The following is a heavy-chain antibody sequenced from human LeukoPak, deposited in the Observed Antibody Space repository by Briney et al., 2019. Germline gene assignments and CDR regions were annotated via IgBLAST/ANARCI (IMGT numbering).Heavy chain of an antibody. V-gene: IGHV3-15*01. Sequence: GGSLRLSCAASGYTVSYNYMSWVRQAPGKGLEWVGRIKSKTDGGTTDYAAPVKGRFTISRDDSKNTLYLQMNSLRTEDTAVYYCTTAGYYYDSSGSRYFDYWGQGTLVTVSS. J-gene: IGHJ4*02. D-gene: IGHD3-22*01. CDR1: GYTVSYNY. CDR2: IKSKTDGGTT. CDR3: TTAGYYYDSSGSRYFDY.